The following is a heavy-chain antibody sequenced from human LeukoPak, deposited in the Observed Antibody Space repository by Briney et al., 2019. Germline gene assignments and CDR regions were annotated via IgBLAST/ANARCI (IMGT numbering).Heavy chain of an antibody. D-gene: IGHD3-3*01. V-gene: IGHV1-69*04. CDR3: AGDRESTPYYDFWSGFKVYGMDV. J-gene: IGHJ6*02. CDR1: GGTFSSYA. Sequence: SVKVSCKASGGTFSSYAISWVRQAPGQGLEWMGRIIPILGIANYAQKFQGRVTITADKSTGTAYMELSSLRSEDTAVYYCAGDRESTPYYDFWSGFKVYGMDVWGQGTTVTVSS. CDR2: IIPILGIA.